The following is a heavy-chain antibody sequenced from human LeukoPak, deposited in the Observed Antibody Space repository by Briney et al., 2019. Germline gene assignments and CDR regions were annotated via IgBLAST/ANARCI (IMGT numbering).Heavy chain of an antibody. J-gene: IGHJ4*02. CDR2: ISGYNGHT. CDR1: GYTFTNYG. V-gene: IGHV1-18*01. D-gene: IGHD3-22*01. Sequence: RASVKVSCKASGYTFTNYGISWVRQAPGQGLEWMGWISGYNGHTNYAQKLQGRVTMTTDTSTSTAYMELRSLRSDDTAVYYCARGSTARYYYDSSGYYRGAFDYWGQGTLVTVSS. CDR3: ARGSTARYYYDSSGYYRGAFDY.